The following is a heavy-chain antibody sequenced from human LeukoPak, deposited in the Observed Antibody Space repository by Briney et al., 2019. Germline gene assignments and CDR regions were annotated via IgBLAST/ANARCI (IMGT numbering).Heavy chain of an antibody. V-gene: IGHV3-23*01. J-gene: IGHJ4*02. Sequence: SGGSLRLSCAVSGFTFSSYAMSWVRQAPGKGLEWVSAISGSGDSTYYADSVKGRFTISRDNSKNTLYLQMNSLRAEDTAFYYCAKDRGRRDGYNLNYFDYWGQGTLVTVSS. CDR3: AKDRGRRDGYNLNYFDY. CDR1: GFTFSSYA. D-gene: IGHD5-24*01. CDR2: ISGSGDST.